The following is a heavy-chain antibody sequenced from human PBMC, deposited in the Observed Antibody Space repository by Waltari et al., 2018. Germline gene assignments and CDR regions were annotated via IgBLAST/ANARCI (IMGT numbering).Heavy chain of an antibody. Sequence: EVQLVESGGGLVKPGGSLRLSCAASGFTFSSYSMNWVRQAPGKGLEGVSSISSSSSYIYYADSVKGRFTISRDNAKNSLYLQMNSLRAEDTAVYYCARDRRGSAVDYWGQGTLVTVSS. V-gene: IGHV3-21*01. CDR3: ARDRRGSAVDY. J-gene: IGHJ4*02. CDR1: GFTFSSYS. D-gene: IGHD6-6*01. CDR2: ISSSSSYI.